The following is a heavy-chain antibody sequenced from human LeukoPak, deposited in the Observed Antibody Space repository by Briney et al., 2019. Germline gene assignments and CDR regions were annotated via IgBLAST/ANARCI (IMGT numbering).Heavy chain of an antibody. J-gene: IGHJ4*02. CDR2: ILLDGTKT. CDR1: GFIFSSYA. V-gene: IGHV3-33*08. Sequence: GGSLRLSCAASGFIFSSYAMSWVRQAPGKGLEWVALILLDGTKTNRSDSVKGRFTISRANPKNTGYLKMDSLRADDTAVYYGARDFGGYSDFNWGDFDYWGEGTLVTVP. CDR3: ARDFGGYSDFNWGDFDY. D-gene: IGHD5-12*01.